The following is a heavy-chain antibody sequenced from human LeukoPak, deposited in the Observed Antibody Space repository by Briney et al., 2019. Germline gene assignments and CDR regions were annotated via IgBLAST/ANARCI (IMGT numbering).Heavy chain of an antibody. D-gene: IGHD2-15*01. V-gene: IGHV3-33*01. Sequence: PGRSLRLSCAASGFTFSSFGMHWVRQAPGKGLEWVAVIWHDGKNKYYADSVKGRFTVSRDNSKNTLYLQMGSLRVEDTAVYFCARDRGSDDPIDYWGQGTLVTVSS. CDR1: GFTFSSFG. J-gene: IGHJ4*02. CDR2: IWHDGKNK. CDR3: ARDRGSDDPIDY.